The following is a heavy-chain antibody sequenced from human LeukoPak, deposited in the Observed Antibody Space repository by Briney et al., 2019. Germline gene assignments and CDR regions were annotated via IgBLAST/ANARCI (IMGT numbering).Heavy chain of an antibody. J-gene: IGHJ3*02. V-gene: IGHV4-59*08. CDR2: IYYSGST. D-gene: IGHD3-9*01. CDR3: ARSRPILRYFDWGKSSFDI. CDR1: GGSISSYY. Sequence: PSETLSLTCTVSGGSISSYYWSWIRQPPGKGLEWIGYIYYSGSTNYNPSLKSRVTISVDTSKNQFSLKLISVTAADTAVYYCARSRPILRYFDWGKSSFDIWGQGTMVTVSS.